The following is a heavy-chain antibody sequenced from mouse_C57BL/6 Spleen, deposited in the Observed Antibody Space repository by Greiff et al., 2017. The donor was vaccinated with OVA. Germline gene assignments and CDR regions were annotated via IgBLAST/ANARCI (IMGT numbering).Heavy chain of an antibody. Sequence: VQLQQPGAELVRPGSSVKLSCKASGYTFTSYWMDWVKQRPGQGLEWIGNIYPSDSETHYNQKFKDKATLTVDKSSSTAYMQLSSLTSEDSAVYYCARSDDYGYAMDYWGQGTSVTVSS. CDR1: GYTFTSYW. V-gene: IGHV1-61*01. CDR3: ARSDDYGYAMDY. CDR2: IYPSDSET. J-gene: IGHJ4*01. D-gene: IGHD2-4*01.